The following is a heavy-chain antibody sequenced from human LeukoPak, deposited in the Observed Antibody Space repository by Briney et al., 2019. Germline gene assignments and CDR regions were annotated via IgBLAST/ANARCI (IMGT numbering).Heavy chain of an antibody. Sequence: SVKVSCKASGYTFTSYDISWVRQAPGQGLEWMGGIIPIFATANYAQKFQGRVTITADESTSTAYMELSSLRSEDTAVYYCARGPITTRSHFDFWGQGTLVTVSS. CDR3: ARGPITTRSHFDF. CDR1: GYTFTSYD. CDR2: IIPIFATA. V-gene: IGHV1-69*13. J-gene: IGHJ4*02. D-gene: IGHD3-22*01.